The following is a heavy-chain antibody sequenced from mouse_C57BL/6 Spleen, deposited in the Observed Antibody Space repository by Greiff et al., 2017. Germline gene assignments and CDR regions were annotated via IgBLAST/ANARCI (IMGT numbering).Heavy chain of an antibody. CDR1: GFTFSSYG. CDR3: ARAPLITTGNWYFDV. V-gene: IGHV5-6*01. CDR2: ISSGGSYT. D-gene: IGHD1-1*01. J-gene: IGHJ1*03. Sequence: EVKVVESGGDLVKPGGSLKLSCAASGFTFSSYGMSWVRQTPDKRLGWVATISSGGSYTYYPDSVKGRFTISRDNAKNTLYLQMSSLKSEDTAMYYCARAPLITTGNWYFDVWGTGTTVTVSS.